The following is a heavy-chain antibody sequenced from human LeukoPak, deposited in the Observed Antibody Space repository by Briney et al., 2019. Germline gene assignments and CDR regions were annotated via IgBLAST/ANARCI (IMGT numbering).Heavy chain of an antibody. Sequence: PGGSLRLSCAASGSTISSYAMSWVRQPPGKGLEWVSAISGSGGSTYYADSVKGRFTISRDNSKNTLYLQMNSLRAEDTAVYYCAKAHCSSTSCMGHLDYWGQGTLVTVSS. V-gene: IGHV3-23*01. CDR3: AKAHCSSTSCMGHLDY. D-gene: IGHD2-2*01. CDR1: GSTISSYA. J-gene: IGHJ4*02. CDR2: ISGSGGST.